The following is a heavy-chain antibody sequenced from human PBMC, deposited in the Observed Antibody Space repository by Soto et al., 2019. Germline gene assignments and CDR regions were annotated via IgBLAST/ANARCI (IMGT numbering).Heavy chain of an antibody. D-gene: IGHD3-10*01. J-gene: IGHJ4*02. Sequence: VASVQVSWQASGYTFHRYDIQCVRQAPGHGLEWMGWMNPNSGNTGYAQNFRGRVTMTQNTAIGTAYMELSRLRSDDTATYYCTRAYGAETFDYWGQGTLVTVSS. V-gene: IGHV1-8*02. CDR3: TRAYGAETFDY. CDR1: GYTFHRYD. CDR2: MNPNSGNT.